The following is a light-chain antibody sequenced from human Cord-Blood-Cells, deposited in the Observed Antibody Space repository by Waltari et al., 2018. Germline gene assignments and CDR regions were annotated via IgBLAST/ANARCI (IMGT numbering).Light chain of an antibody. CDR3: CSYAGSSTWV. Sequence: QSALTQPASVSGPPGQSITIPCTGTSSDVGCYNLVSWYQQHPGTAPKLMIYEVSKRPSGVSNRFSGSKSGNTASLTISGLQAEDEADYYCCSYAGSSTWVFGGGTKLTVL. J-gene: IGLJ3*02. V-gene: IGLV2-23*02. CDR1: SSDVGCYNL. CDR2: EVS.